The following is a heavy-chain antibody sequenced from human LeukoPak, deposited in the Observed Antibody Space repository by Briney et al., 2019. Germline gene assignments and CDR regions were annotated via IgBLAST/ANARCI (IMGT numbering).Heavy chain of an antibody. CDR2: IRYDGSNK. CDR1: GFTFSSYG. D-gene: IGHD2-21*02. Sequence: GGSLRLSCAASGFTFSSYGMHWVRQAPGKGLEWVAFIRYDGSNKYYADSVKGRFTISRDNSKNTLYLQMNSLRAEDTAVYYCARDRGYGDFYSPFDYWGQGTLVTVSS. V-gene: IGHV3-30*02. J-gene: IGHJ4*02. CDR3: ARDRGYGDFYSPFDY.